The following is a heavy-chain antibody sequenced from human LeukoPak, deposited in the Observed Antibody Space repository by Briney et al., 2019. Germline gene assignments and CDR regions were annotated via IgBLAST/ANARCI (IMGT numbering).Heavy chain of an antibody. Sequence: GGSLRLSCAASGLSFSSYDMVWVRQPPGKGLEWVSSISSSSSYIYYADSVKGRFIISRDNAKNSLYLQMNSLRAEDTAVYFCARDYGDLDYWGQGTLVTVSS. V-gene: IGHV3-21*01. CDR3: ARDYGDLDY. J-gene: IGHJ4*02. CDR1: GLSFSSYD. D-gene: IGHD2-21*02. CDR2: ISSSSSYI.